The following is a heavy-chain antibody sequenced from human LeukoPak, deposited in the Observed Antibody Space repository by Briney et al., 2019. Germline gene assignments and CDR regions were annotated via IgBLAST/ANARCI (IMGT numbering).Heavy chain of an antibody. J-gene: IGHJ4*02. CDR3: ARWTAAGFDY. D-gene: IGHD6-13*01. Sequence: AGGSLRLSCAASGFTFSSYRMTWVRQAPGKGLEWASSISSSSSYIYYADSVKGRFTISRDNAKNSLYLQMNSLRAEDTAVYYCARWTAAGFDYWGQGTLVTVSS. CDR2: ISSSSSYI. V-gene: IGHV3-21*01. CDR1: GFTFSSYR.